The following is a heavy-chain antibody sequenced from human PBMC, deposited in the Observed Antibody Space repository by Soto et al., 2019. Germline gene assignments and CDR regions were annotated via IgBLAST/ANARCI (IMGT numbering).Heavy chain of an antibody. CDR1: GGSISSYY. V-gene: IGHV4-59*01. D-gene: IGHD2-15*01. Sequence: QVQLQESGPGLVKPSETLSLTCTVSGGSISSYYWSWIRQPPGKGLEWIGYIYYSGSTNYNPSLKRRVTISVDTPKNQFSLKLSSATAADTSVYYCAREVGGYGYFDDWGQGTMVTVSS. CDR2: IYYSGST. J-gene: IGHJ4*02. CDR3: AREVGGYGYFDD.